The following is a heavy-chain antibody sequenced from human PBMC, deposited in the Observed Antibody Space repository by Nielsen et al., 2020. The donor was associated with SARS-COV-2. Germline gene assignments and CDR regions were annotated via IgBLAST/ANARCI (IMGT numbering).Heavy chain of an antibody. CDR2: IYYSGST. V-gene: IGHV4-31*03. CDR3: ARVRITMIVVVDAFDI. J-gene: IGHJ3*02. D-gene: IGHD3-22*01. Sequence: SETLSLTCTVSGGSISSGGYYWSWIRQHPGKGLEWVGYIYYSGSTYYNPSLKSRVTISVDMSKNQFSLKLSSVTAADTAVYYCARVRITMIVVVDAFDIWGQGTMVTVSS. CDR1: GGSISSGGYY.